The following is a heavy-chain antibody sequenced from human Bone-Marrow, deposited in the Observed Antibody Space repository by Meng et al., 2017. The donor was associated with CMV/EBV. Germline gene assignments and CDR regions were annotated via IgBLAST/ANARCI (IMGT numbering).Heavy chain of an antibody. CDR3: GGDDFLSGKVY. J-gene: IGHJ4*02. D-gene: IGHD3-3*01. Sequence: SETLSLTCAVSGESISSNNWWSWVRQPPGKGLEWLGEIHDRMNTHYNPSLKSRVTMSIDKFKNQFSLELTSVTAADTAVYYCGGDDFLSGKVYWGQGTRVTVSS. CDR2: IHDRMNT. V-gene: IGHV4-4*02. CDR1: GESISSNNW.